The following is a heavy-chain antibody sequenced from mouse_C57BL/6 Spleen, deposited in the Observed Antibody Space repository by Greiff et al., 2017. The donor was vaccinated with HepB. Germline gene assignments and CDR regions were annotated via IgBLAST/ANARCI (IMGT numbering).Heavy chain of an antibody. V-gene: IGHV6-6*01. CDR2: IRNKANNHAT. D-gene: IGHD2-2*01. CDR1: GFTFSDAW. CDR3: TVLYGYDWYFDV. J-gene: IGHJ1*03. Sequence: EVKVEESGGGLVQPGGSMKLSCAASGFTFSDAWMDWVRQSPEKGLEWVAEIRNKANNHATYYAESVKGRFTISRDYYKSSVYLQMNSLRAEDTCIYYCTVLYGYDWYFDVWGTGTTVTVSS.